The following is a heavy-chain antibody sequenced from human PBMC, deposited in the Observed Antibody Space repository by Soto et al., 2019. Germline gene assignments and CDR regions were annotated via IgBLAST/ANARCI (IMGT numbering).Heavy chain of an antibody. D-gene: IGHD1-26*01. V-gene: IGHV1-46*01. CDR3: ARDQMGATRGDAFDI. CDR1: GYTFTSYY. Sequence: QVQLVQSGAEVKKPGASVKVSCKASGYTFTSYYMHWVRQAPGQGLEWMGIINPSGGSTSYAQKFQGRVTMTRDPSTSTVYMELSSLRSEDTAVYYCARDQMGATRGDAFDIWGQGTMVTVSS. J-gene: IGHJ3*02. CDR2: INPSGGST.